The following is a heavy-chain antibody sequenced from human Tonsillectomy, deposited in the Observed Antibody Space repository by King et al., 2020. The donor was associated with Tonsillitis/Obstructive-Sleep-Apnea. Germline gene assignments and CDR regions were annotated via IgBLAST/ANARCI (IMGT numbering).Heavy chain of an antibody. J-gene: IGHJ3*02. CDR1: GFTFSSYA. CDR2: ISSNGGST. CDR3: ARARWSYYGAFDI. V-gene: IGHV3-64*01. Sequence: VQLVESGGGLVQPGGSLRLSCAASGFTFSSYAMHWVRQAPGKGLEGVSAISSNGGSTFYANSVKGRFTISRDNSKNTLYLQMGSLRAEDMAVYYCARARWSYYGAFDIWGQGTMVTVSS. D-gene: IGHD3-10*01.